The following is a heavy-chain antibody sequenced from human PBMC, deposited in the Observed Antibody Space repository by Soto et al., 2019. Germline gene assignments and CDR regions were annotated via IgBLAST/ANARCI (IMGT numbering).Heavy chain of an antibody. CDR3: ARAYGDARDH. V-gene: IGHV1-18*01. D-gene: IGHD4-17*01. CDR1: GYTFSNFG. J-gene: IGHJ4*02. Sequence: QVHLVQSGAEVKKPGASVKVSCKTSGYTFSNFGISWVRQAPGQGFEWLGWISGYNGNSKYAQKFQGRVTMTTDTSTSTGYLELRSLNADDSAVYYCARAYGDARDHWGQGTLVTVSS. CDR2: ISGYNGNS.